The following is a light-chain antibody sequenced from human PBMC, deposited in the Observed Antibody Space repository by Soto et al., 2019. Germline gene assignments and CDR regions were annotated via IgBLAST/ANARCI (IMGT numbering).Light chain of an antibody. Sequence: QSALTQPRSVSGSPGQSVTISCTVTSIAVGGYNYVSWYQQQPGKAPKVMTYDVSERPSGVPDRFSGSKSGNTASLTISGLQSEDEADYYCCSYAGSPRYVFGAGTKLTVL. CDR3: CSYAGSPRYV. J-gene: IGLJ1*01. V-gene: IGLV2-11*01. CDR1: SIAVGGYNY. CDR2: DVS.